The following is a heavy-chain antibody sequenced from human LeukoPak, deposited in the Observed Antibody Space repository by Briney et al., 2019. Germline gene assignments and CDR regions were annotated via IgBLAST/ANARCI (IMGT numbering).Heavy chain of an antibody. CDR3: ARDRIVGAPMHRYNWFDP. CDR2: INPSGCST. J-gene: IGHJ5*02. V-gene: IGHV1-46*01. D-gene: IGHD1-26*01. CDR1: GYTFTSYY. Sequence: ASVKVSCKASGYTFTSYYMHWVRQAPGQGLEWMGIINPSGCSTSHAQKFQGRVTMTRHTSTSTVYMELSSLRSEDTAVYYCARDRIVGAPMHRYNWFDPWGQGTLVTVSS.